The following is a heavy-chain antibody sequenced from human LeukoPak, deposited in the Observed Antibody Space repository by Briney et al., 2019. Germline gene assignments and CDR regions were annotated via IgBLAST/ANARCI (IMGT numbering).Heavy chain of an antibody. Sequence: PGGSLRLSCAASGFTFSDYYMSWIRQAPGKGLEWVSSISSSSSYVYYADSVKGRFTISRDNAKNSLYLQMNSLRAEDTAVYYCARDGGDGYNSAWGQGTLVTVSS. J-gene: IGHJ5*02. V-gene: IGHV3-11*06. D-gene: IGHD5-24*01. CDR2: ISSSSSYV. CDR1: GFTFSDYY. CDR3: ARDGGDGYNSA.